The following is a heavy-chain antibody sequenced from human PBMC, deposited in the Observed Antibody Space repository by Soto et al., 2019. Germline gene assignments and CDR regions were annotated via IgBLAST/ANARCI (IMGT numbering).Heavy chain of an antibody. CDR3: AKAPYRGLLSNHWYFDL. CDR2: IYNGGST. D-gene: IGHD3-10*01. J-gene: IGHJ2*01. V-gene: IGHV4-59*01. CDR1: GGSISVYY. Sequence: SETLSLTCTVSGGSISVYYWSWIRQSPGKGLEWIGYIYNGGSTHYNPSLESRVTISVDASKNQFSLKLTSVTAADTAVYYCAKAPYRGLLSNHWYFDLWGRGTLVTVSS.